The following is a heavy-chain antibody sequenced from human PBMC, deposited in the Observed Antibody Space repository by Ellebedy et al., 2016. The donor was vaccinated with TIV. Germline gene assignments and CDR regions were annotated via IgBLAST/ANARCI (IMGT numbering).Heavy chain of an antibody. J-gene: IGHJ3*02. D-gene: IGHD4-17*01. CDR3: ATDGSYGDYRSPTHAFVM. V-gene: IGHV3-7*01. CDR2: INQDGREK. Sequence: GESLKISCAASGFTFSSYWMSWVRQAPGKGLEWVANINQDGREKYYVDSVKGRFTISRDNAKNSLYLQMNSLRAEDAAVYYCATDGSYGDYRSPTHAFVMWGQGTVVTVSS. CDR1: GFTFSSYW.